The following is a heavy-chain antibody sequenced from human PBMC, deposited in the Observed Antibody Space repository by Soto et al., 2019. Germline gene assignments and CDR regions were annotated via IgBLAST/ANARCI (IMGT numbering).Heavy chain of an antibody. J-gene: IGHJ6*02. CDR2: INPNSGGT. CDR1: GYTFTGYY. V-gene: IGHV1-2*02. D-gene: IGHD3-10*01. Sequence: ASVKVSCKASGYTFTGYYMHWVRQAPGQGLEWMGWINPNSGGTNYAQKFQGRVTITADKSTSTAYMELSSLRSEDTAVYYCARDTDYYYGSGSYLFRYYYYGMDVWGQGTTVTVSS. CDR3: ARDTDYYYGSGSYLFRYYYYGMDV.